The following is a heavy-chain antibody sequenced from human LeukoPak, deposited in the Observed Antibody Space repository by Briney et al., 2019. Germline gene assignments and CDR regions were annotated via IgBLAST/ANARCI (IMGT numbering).Heavy chain of an antibody. V-gene: IGHV1-24*01. D-gene: IGHD1-1*01. CDR1: GYTLTELS. J-gene: IGHJ6*02. Sequence: ASVKVSCKVSGYTLTELSMHWVRQAPGKGLEWMGGFDPEDGETIYAQKFQGRVTMTEDTSTDTAYMELSSLRSEDTAVYYCATETPEGWNDDYYGMDVWGQGTTVTVSS. CDR3: ATETPEGWNDDYYGMDV. CDR2: FDPEDGET.